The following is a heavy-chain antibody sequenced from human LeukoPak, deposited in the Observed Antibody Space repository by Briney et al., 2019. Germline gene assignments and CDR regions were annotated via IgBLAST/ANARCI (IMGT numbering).Heavy chain of an antibody. D-gene: IGHD6-13*01. J-gene: IGHJ6*03. CDR3: ARAAAGTNYYYYYMDV. V-gene: IGHV1-69*05. CDR2: IIPIFGTA. Sequence: SVKVSCKASGGTFSSYAISWVRQAPGQGLEWMGGIIPIFGTANYAQKSQGRVTITTDESTSTAYMELSSLRSEDTAVYYCARAAAGTNYYYYYMDVWGKGTTVTVSS. CDR1: GGTFSSYA.